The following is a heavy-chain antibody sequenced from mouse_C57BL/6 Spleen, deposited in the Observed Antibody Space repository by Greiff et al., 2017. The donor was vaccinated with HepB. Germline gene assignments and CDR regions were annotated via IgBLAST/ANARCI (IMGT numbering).Heavy chain of an antibody. Sequence: EVMLVESGGGLVQPGGSLSLSCAASGFTFTDYYMSWVRQPPGKALEWLGFIRNKANGYTTEYSASVKGRFTISRDNSQSILYLQMNALRAEDSANYYCARYIDDYDRAMDYWGQGTSVTGSS. CDR1: GFTFTDYY. V-gene: IGHV7-3*01. D-gene: IGHD2-4*01. CDR3: ARYIDDYDRAMDY. J-gene: IGHJ4*01. CDR2: IRNKANGYTT.